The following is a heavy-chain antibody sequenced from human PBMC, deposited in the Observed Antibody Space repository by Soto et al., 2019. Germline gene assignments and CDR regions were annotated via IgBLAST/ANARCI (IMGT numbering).Heavy chain of an antibody. CDR1: GFTFSSYA. D-gene: IGHD3-10*01. J-gene: IGHJ4*02. Sequence: EVQLLESGGGLVQPGGSLRLSCAASGFTFSSYAMSWVRQAPGKGLEWVSAISGSGGSTYYADSVKGRFTISRDNSKNTLYLQMNSLRAEDTAVYFCAKKVYFTMVRGVAYYFDYWGQGTLVTVSS. CDR3: AKKVYFTMVRGVAYYFDY. CDR2: ISGSGGST. V-gene: IGHV3-23*01.